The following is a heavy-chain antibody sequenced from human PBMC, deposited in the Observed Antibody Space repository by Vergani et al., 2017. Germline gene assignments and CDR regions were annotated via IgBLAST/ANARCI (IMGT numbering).Heavy chain of an antibody. V-gene: IGHV3-33*01. J-gene: IGHJ4*02. Sequence: QVQLVESGGGVVQPGRSLRLSCAASGFTFNQYGMHWVRQAPGKGLEWVAVTWYDGNNKQYADSVKGRFTISRDNSKSTMYLQMNSLRAEDTAVYYCARDRRFPKYYFDYWGQGTLVTVSS. CDR3: ARDRRFPKYYFDY. CDR1: GFTFNQYG. CDR2: TWYDGNNK.